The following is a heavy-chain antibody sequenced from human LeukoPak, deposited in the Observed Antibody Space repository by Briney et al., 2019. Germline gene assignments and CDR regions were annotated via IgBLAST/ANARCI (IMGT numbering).Heavy chain of an antibody. CDR3: AADYGDPSYYYYGMDV. Sequence: SVKVSCKAAGFAFTISGFQLVRHARGQRLEWIGWIVVGSGDTNYAQKFQERVTITRDMSTSTAYMELSSLRSEDTAVYYCAADYGDPSYYYYGMDVWGQGATVTVSS. J-gene: IGHJ6*02. CDR2: IVVGSGDT. V-gene: IGHV1-58*01. CDR1: GFAFTISG. D-gene: IGHD4-17*01.